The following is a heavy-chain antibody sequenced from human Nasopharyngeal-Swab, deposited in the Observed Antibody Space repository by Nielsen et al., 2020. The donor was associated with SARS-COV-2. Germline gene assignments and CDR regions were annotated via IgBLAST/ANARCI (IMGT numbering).Heavy chain of an antibody. Sequence: SGPTLVKPTQTLTLTCTFSGFSLSASGMCVSWIRQPPGKALEWLARIDWDDDKYYSTSLKTRLTISKDTSKNQVVLTMTNMDPVDTATYYCARGYYYDSSGYFDYWGQGTLVTVSS. V-gene: IGHV2-70*11. CDR1: GFSLSASGMC. CDR3: ARGYYYDSSGYFDY. CDR2: IDWDDDK. J-gene: IGHJ4*02. D-gene: IGHD3-22*01.